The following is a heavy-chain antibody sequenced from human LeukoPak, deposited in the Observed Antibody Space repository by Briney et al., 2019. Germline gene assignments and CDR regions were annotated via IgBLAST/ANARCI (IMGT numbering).Heavy chain of an antibody. D-gene: IGHD3-3*01. CDR3: AKGGVRFLEWLAYMDV. V-gene: IGHV3-23*01. CDR2: ISGSGGST. CDR1: GFTFSSYA. J-gene: IGHJ6*03. Sequence: GGSLRLSCAASGFTFSSYAMSWVRQAPGKGLEWVSAISGSGGSTYYADSVKGRFTISRDNSKNTLYLQMNSLRAEDTAVYYCAKGGVRFLEWLAYMDVGGKGTTVTVSS.